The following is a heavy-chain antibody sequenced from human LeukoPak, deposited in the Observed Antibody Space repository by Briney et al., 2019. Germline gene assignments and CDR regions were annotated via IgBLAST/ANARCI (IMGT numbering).Heavy chain of an antibody. Sequence: GGSLRLSCAASGFTFSNYNMNWVRQAPGKGLQWVSYISSSSSYIYYADSVKGRFTISRDNAKNSLYLQMNSLRAEDTAVYYCARDEEGYSSSWYVYWGQGTLVTVSS. V-gene: IGHV3-21*05. CDR1: GFTFSNYN. CDR2: ISSSSSYI. D-gene: IGHD6-13*01. J-gene: IGHJ4*02. CDR3: ARDEEGYSSSWYVY.